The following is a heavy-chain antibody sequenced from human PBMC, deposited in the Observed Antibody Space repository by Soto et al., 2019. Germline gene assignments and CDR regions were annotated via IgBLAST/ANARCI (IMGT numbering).Heavy chain of an antibody. V-gene: IGHV4-4*01. CDR1: GVSISSGNW. CDR2: IFHDGTA. D-gene: IGHD2-8*01. Sequence: ETLCLTCAVSGVSISSGNWWTWVRQTPQRGLEYIGEIFHDGTANYYPSFERRVAISVDTSKNQFSLKLTSVTAADTAIYCCARLVYDTRLNYMYFDFWGQGALVIGSS. J-gene: IGHJ4*02. CDR3: ARLVYDTRLNYMYFDF.